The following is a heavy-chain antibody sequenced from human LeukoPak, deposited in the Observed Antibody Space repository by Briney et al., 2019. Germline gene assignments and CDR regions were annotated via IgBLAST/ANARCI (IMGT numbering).Heavy chain of an antibody. D-gene: IGHD3-9*01. CDR3: ARAITYYDILTGYPIGDYYMDV. J-gene: IGHJ6*03. CDR1: GYTFTSYD. Sequence: ASVKVSCKASGYTFTSYDINWVRQAPGQGLEWMGWMNPNSGNTGYAQKFQGKVTMTRNTSISTAYMELSSLRSEDTAVYYCARAITYYDILTGYPIGDYYMDVWGKGTTVTVSS. V-gene: IGHV1-8*01. CDR2: MNPNSGNT.